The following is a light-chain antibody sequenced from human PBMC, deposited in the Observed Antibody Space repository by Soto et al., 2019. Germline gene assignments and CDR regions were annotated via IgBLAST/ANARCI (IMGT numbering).Light chain of an antibody. CDR1: SSNIGANYD. CDR3: QSYDSSLSGSV. V-gene: IGLV1-40*01. CDR2: ADN. J-gene: IGLJ2*01. Sequence: QSVLTQPPSVSGAPGQRVTISCTGSSSNIGANYDVHWYQHFPGTAPKLLIYADNNRPSGVPDRFSGSKSGTSASLAITGLQAEDEADYSCQSYDSSLSGSVFGGGTKVTVL.